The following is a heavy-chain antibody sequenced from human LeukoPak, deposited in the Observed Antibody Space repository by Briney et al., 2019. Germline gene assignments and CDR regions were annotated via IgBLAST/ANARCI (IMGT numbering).Heavy chain of an antibody. Sequence: PGGSLRLSCAASGFSFSINSMNWVRQAPGKGLEWVSYISSGGGTIYYADSVKGRFTISRDNAKNSLYLQMNSLRDEDTAVYYCAKMADILTGHADYWGQGTLVTVSS. CDR3: AKMADILTGHADY. V-gene: IGHV3-48*02. CDR1: GFSFSINS. CDR2: ISSGGGTI. D-gene: IGHD3-9*01. J-gene: IGHJ4*02.